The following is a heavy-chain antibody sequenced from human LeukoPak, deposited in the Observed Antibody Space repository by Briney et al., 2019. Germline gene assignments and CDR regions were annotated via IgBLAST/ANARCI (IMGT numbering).Heavy chain of an antibody. J-gene: IGHJ4*01. CDR1: GFTFSNHV. Sequence: GGSLRLSCAASGFTFSNHVMTWVRQAPGKGLEWVSAVSGSGATTYYADSLKDRFTISRDNSANMVYLQMKSLSADDTALYYCARARGATREGFDYWGQGTLITVSS. CDR3: ARARGATREGFDY. CDR2: VSGSGATT. V-gene: IGHV3-23*01. D-gene: IGHD1-26*01.